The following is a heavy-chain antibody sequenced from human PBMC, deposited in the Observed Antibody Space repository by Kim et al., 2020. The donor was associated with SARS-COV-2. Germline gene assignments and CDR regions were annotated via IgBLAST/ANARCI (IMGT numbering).Heavy chain of an antibody. CDR3: ARDPTQRPGASMPTYFHS. V-gene: IGHV3-9*01. CDR2: ITWNSADT. J-gene: IGHJ4*02. D-gene: IGHD2-2*01. Sequence: SLRLSCAASGFTFDDYTMHWVRQPPGKGLEWVSGITWNSADTAYAASVKGRFTISRDSAKKSLHLQMNSLRPEDTALYYCARDPTQRPGASMPTYFHSWGQGTLVTVSS. CDR1: GFTFDDYT.